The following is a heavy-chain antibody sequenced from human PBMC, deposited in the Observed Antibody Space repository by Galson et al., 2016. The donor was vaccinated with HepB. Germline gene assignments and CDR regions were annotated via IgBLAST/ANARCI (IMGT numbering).Heavy chain of an antibody. CDR1: GFNFSNYG. D-gene: IGHD2-2*01. CDR3: ARQGSDCSTTNCPVWFDP. J-gene: IGHJ5*02. CDR2: VWYDGYNK. Sequence: SLRLSCAASGFNFSNYGMHWVRQAPGKGLEWVAIVWYDGYNKYYADSVKGRFTISRDNSKNTLYLQMNSLRAEDTAVYYCARQGSDCSTTNCPVWFDPWGQGILVSGSS. V-gene: IGHV3-33*01.